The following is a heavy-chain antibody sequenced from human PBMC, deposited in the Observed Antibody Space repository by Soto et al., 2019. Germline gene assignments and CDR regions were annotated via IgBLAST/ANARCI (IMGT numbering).Heavy chain of an antibody. D-gene: IGHD6-19*01. CDR2: TYYRSKWYN. J-gene: IGHJ6*02. CDR1: GDSVSSNSAA. CDR3: ARDPSSGWLYYYYGMDV. Sequence: SQTLSLTCAISGDSVSSNSAAWNWIRQSPSRGLEWLGRTYYRSKWYNDYAVSVKSRITIDPDTSKNQFSLQLNSVTPEDTAVYYCARDPSSGWLYYYYGMDVWGQGTTVTVSS. V-gene: IGHV6-1*01.